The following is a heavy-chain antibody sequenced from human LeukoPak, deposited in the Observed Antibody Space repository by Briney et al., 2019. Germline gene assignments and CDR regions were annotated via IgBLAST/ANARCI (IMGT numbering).Heavy chain of an antibody. Sequence: SETLSLTCTISGGSVSDYYWSWIRQSPGKGLEWIGYIYHTGSTSYSPSLKSRVTISADTSQNQFSLKLSSVTAADTAVYYCAKGTSSGWYYFDYWGQGTLVTVSS. CDR2: IYHTGST. V-gene: IGHV4-59*02. J-gene: IGHJ4*02. CDR3: AKGTSSGWYYFDY. D-gene: IGHD6-19*01. CDR1: GGSVSDYY.